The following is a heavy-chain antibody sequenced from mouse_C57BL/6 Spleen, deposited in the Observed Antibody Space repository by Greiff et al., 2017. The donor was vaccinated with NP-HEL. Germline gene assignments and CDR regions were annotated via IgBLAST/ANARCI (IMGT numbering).Heavy chain of an antibody. CDR1: GYTFTSYW. CDR2: IDPSDSET. D-gene: IGHD1-1*01. J-gene: IGHJ2*01. V-gene: IGHV1-52*01. CDR3: ARGDDYYGSSYDHFDY. Sequence: QVQLQQPGAELVRPGSSVKLSCKASGYTFTSYWMHWVKQRPIQGLEWIGNIDPSDSETHYNQKFKDKATLTVDKSSSTAYMQLSSLTSEDSAVYYCARGDDYYGSSYDHFDYWGQGTTLTVAS.